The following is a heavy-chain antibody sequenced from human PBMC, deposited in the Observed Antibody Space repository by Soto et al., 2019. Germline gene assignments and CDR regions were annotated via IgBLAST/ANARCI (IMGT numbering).Heavy chain of an antibody. V-gene: IGHV4-30-2*01. CDR1: GGSLSSGGYS. CDR3: AAGGGLPRYY. J-gene: IGHJ4*02. D-gene: IGHD5-12*01. Sequence: LQLQESGSGLVKPSQTLSLTCAVSGGSLSSGGYSWSWIRQPPGKGLEWIGYIYHSGSTYYNPSLKSRVTRSVDRSKNQFSLKLSSVTAADTAVYYCAAGGGLPRYYWGQGTLVTFSS. CDR2: IYHSGST.